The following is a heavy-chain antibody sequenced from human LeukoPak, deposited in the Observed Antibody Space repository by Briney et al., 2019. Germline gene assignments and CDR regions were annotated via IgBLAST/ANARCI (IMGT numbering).Heavy chain of an antibody. CDR2: IDPSSTYI. D-gene: IGHD4-17*01. CDR3: TRGSYGDYEY. Sequence: PGGSLRLSCAASGFTFSSYSMNWVRQAPGKGLEWVSSIDPSSTYIYYADSVKGRFTISRDNAQNSLYLQMNSLRAEDTAVYYCTRGSYGDYEYWGQGTLVTVSS. J-gene: IGHJ4*02. V-gene: IGHV3-21*01. CDR1: GFTFSSYS.